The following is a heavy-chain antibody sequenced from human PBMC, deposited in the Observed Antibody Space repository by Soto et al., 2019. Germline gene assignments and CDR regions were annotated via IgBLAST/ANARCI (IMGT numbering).Heavy chain of an antibody. J-gene: IGHJ4*02. D-gene: IGHD6-19*01. CDR2: ISYSGNT. V-gene: IGHV4-59*01. CDR1: GASISDYY. Sequence: QVQLRESGPGLVKPSETLSLTCTVSGASISDYYWNWIRQPPGKGLEWIGLISYSGNTRSNPSLKSRVTMSLDTSKSQFSLVLKSVTAADTAVYFCARTSSGPQVDFDRWGQGTLVTVSS. CDR3: ARTSSGPQVDFDR.